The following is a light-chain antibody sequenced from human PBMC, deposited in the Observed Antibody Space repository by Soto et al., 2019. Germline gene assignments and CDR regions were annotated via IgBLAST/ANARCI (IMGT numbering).Light chain of an antibody. CDR1: SSDIGAYNY. J-gene: IGLJ3*02. CDR3: NSYTTNYSWV. V-gene: IGLV2-14*01. CDR2: EVS. Sequence: QSVLTQPASVSGSPGQSITISCTGTSSDIGAYNYVSWYQQHPGKAPKLTIYEVSNRPSGVSNRFSGSKSGNTASLTISGLQAEDEADYYCNSYTTNYSWVFGGGTKLTVL.